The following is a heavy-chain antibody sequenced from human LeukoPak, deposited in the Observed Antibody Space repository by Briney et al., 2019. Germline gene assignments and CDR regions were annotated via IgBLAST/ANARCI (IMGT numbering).Heavy chain of an antibody. J-gene: IGHJ4*02. CDR2: INPSGGST. CDR1: GYTYTSYY. CDR3: TTNYGRNNDY. V-gene: IGHV1-46*01. D-gene: IGHD4/OR15-4a*01. Sequence: ASVKVSCKASGYTYTSYYMHWVRQAPGQGLEWMGIINPSGGSTSYAQKFQGRVTMTRDTSTSTVYMELNSLKTEDTAVYYCTTNYGRNNDYWGQGTLVTVSS.